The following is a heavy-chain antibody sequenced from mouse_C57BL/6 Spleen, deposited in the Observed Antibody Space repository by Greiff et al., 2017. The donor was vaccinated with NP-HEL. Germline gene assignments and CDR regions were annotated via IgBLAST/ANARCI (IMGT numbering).Heavy chain of an antibody. CDR2: INPNNGGT. CDR1: GYTFTDYY. J-gene: IGHJ3*01. CDR3: ARSGYGYGGAWFAY. D-gene: IGHD2-2*01. Sequence: EVQLQQSGPELVKPGASVKISCKASGYTFTDYYMNWVKQSHGKSLEWIGDINPNNGGTSYNQKFKGKATLTVEKSSSTAYMELRSLTSEDSAVYYCARSGYGYGGAWFAYWGQGTLVTVSA. V-gene: IGHV1-26*01.